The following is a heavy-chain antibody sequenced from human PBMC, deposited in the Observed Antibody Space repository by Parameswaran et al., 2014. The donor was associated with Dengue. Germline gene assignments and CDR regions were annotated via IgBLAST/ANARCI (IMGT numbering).Heavy chain of an antibody. D-gene: IGHD4-17*01. J-gene: IGHJ4*02. V-gene: IGHV3-48*04. CDR3: ARVGYGDYG. Sequence: VRQMPGKGLEWVSYISSSSSTIYYADSVKGRFTISRDNAKNSLYLQMNSLRAEDTAVYYCARVGYGDYGWGQGTLVTVSS. CDR2: ISSSSSTI.